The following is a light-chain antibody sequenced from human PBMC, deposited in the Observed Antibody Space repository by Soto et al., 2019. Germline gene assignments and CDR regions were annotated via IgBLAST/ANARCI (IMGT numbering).Light chain of an antibody. CDR1: QSVSNNY. J-gene: IGKJ1*01. V-gene: IGKV3-20*01. CDR2: GAS. CDR3: QQYGSSGT. Sequence: EIVLTQSPGTLSLSPGERATLSCRASQSVSNNYLAWYQQKPGQAPRLLIYGASNRATGIPDRFSGSGSGTDFTLTINRLEPEDFAVYYCQQYGSSGTSGQGTKVEIK.